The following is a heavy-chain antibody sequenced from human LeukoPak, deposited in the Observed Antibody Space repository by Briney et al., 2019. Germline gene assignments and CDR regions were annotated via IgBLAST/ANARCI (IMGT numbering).Heavy chain of an antibody. CDR1: GYTFTGWY. V-gene: IGHV1-2*02. CDR3: ARDAETLINWGSADYFDY. D-gene: IGHD7-27*01. Sequence: GASVKVSCKASGYTFTGWYMHWVRQAPGQELEWMGWIKPDSGGTDYAQKFQGRVTMTRDTSISTAYMELSRLTSDDTAVYYYARDAETLINWGSADYFDYWGQGTLVTVSS. CDR2: IKPDSGGT. J-gene: IGHJ4*02.